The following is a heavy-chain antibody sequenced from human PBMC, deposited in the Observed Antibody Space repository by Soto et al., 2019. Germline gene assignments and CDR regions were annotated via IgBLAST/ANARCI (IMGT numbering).Heavy chain of an antibody. CDR2: ISSSSSYI. CDR3: AREGDVDKHREGGFDY. J-gene: IGHJ4*02. Sequence: GGSLRLSCAASGFTFSSYNMNWVRQAPGKGLEWVSSISSSSSYIYYADSVKGRFTISRDNAKNSLYLQMNSLRADDTVVYYCAREGDVDKHREGGFDYWGQGTLVTVS. D-gene: IGHD5-12*01. V-gene: IGHV3-21*01. CDR1: GFTFSSYN.